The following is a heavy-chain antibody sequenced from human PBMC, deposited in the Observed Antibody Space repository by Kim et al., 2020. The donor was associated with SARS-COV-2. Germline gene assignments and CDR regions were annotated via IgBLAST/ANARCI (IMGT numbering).Heavy chain of an antibody. CDR3: AGPRDLYWCFDL. J-gene: IGHJ2*01. V-gene: IGHV4-34*01. CDR2: VYHRGYT. CDR1: GESLSDYS. Sequence: SETLSLTCTVDGESLSDYSWSWIRQPPGKGLEWIGEVYHRGYTNYNPSLKSRVSVSVDTSRNQFSLKLNSVTAADTAIYFCAGPRDLYWCFDLWGRDTLVTVSS.